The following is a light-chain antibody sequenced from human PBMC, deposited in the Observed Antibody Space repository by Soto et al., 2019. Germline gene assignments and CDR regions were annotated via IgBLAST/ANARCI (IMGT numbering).Light chain of an antibody. CDR1: QSVLYSSNNKXY. V-gene: IGKV4-1*01. Sequence: DIVMTQSPDSLAVSLGERATINCKSSQSVLYSSNNKXYLAWYQQKPGQPPKLLIYWASTRESGVPDRFSGSGSGTXXTLTXSXXXAXXXXXXXXXXYXXTPLTFGGGTKVEIK. J-gene: IGKJ4*01. CDR3: XXYXXTPLT. CDR2: WAS.